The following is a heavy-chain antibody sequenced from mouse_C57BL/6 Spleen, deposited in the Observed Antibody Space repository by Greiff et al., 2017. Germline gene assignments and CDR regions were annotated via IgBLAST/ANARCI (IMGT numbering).Heavy chain of an antibody. CDR3: ARRDPAWFAY. V-gene: IGHV1-50*01. J-gene: IGHJ3*01. CDR1: GYTFTSYW. CDR2: IDPSDSYT. Sequence: QVQLQQPEAELVKPGASVKLSCKASGYTFTSYWMQWVKQRPGQGLEWIGEIDPSDSYTNYNQKFKGKATLTVDTSSSTAYMQLSSLTSEDSAVYYCARRDPAWFAYWGQGTLVTVSA.